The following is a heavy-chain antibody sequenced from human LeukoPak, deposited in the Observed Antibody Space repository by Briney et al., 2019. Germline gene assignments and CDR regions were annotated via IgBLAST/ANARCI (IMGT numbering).Heavy chain of an antibody. CDR3: ARARGYSGYDYDS. D-gene: IGHD5-12*01. V-gene: IGHV1-2*02. CDR2: INPNSGGT. CDR1: GYIFTGYY. Sequence: ASVKVSCKASGYIFTGYYMHWVRQAPGQGLEWMGWINPNSGGTNYAQKFQGRVTMTRDTSISTAYMELSRLRSDDTAVYYCARARGYSGYDYDSWGQGTLVTVSS. J-gene: IGHJ4*02.